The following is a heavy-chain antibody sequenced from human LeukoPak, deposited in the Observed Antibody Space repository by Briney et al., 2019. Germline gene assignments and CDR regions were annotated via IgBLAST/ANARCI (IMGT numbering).Heavy chain of an antibody. CDR3: ARGYGDWFDP. D-gene: IGHD3-10*01. J-gene: IGHJ5*02. Sequence: GGSLRLSCAASGFTFSTYWMHWVRQAPGKGLVWVSHVMSAGSSTAHAGSVKGRFSTSRDNPKNRLYLQMNSLRAEDTAVYYCARGYGDWFDPWGQGTLVTVSS. CDR2: VMSAGSST. V-gene: IGHV3-74*01. CDR1: GFTFSTYW.